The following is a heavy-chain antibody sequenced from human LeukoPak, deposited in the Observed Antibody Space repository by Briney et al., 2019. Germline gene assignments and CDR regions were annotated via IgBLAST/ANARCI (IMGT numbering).Heavy chain of an antibody. V-gene: IGHV1-18*01. CDR3: ARDFIVVVPAAIPWFDP. Sequence: GASVTVSCKASGYTFTSYGISWVRQAPGQGLEWMGWISAYNGSTNYAQKLQGRVTMTTDTSTSTAYMELRSLRSDDTAVYYCARDFIVVVPAAIPWFDPWGQGTLVTVSS. J-gene: IGHJ5*02. D-gene: IGHD2-2*02. CDR1: GYTFTSYG. CDR2: ISAYNGST.